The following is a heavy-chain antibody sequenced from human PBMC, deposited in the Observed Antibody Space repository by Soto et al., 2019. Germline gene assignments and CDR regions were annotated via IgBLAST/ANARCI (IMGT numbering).Heavy chain of an antibody. D-gene: IGHD6-19*01. V-gene: IGHV3-23*01. CDR2: ISGSGGST. CDR1: GFTFSSYA. J-gene: IGHJ4*02. CDR3: AKATIAVAANRGFDY. Sequence: GGSLRLSCAASGFTFSSYAMSWVRQAPGKGLEWVSAISGSGGSTYYADSVKGRFTISRDNSKNTLYLQMNSLRAEDTAVDYCAKATIAVAANRGFDYWGQGTLVTVSS.